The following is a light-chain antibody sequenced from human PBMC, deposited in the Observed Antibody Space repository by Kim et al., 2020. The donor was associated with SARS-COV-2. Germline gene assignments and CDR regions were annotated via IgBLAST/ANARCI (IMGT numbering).Light chain of an antibody. CDR2: AAA. V-gene: IGKV1-39*01. Sequence: DIQMTQSPSSLSASVGDRVTITCRASQSVNQFLNWYQQEAGKAPKLLIYAAATLQSGVPSRFSGSGSETEFTLTISSLQAEDLATYYCQQSYSAPYNFGQGTKLEI. CDR1: QSVNQF. J-gene: IGKJ2*01. CDR3: QQSYSAPYN.